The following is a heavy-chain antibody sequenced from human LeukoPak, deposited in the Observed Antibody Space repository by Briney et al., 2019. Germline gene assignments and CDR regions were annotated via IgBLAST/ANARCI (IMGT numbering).Heavy chain of an antibody. CDR2: IYHSGST. J-gene: IGHJ5*02. CDR3: AREGGSSLEQYNWFDP. Sequence: SETLSLTCTVSGGSISSSSYYWGWIRQPPGKGLEWIGYIYHSGSTYYNPSLKSRVTISVDTSKNQFSLKLSSVTAADTAVYYCAREGGSSLEQYNWFDPWGQGTLVTVSS. D-gene: IGHD6-6*01. V-gene: IGHV4-39*07. CDR1: GGSISSSSYY.